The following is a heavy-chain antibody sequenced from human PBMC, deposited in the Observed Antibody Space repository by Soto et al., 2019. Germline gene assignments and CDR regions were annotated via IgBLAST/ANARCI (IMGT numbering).Heavy chain of an antibody. CDR3: AKGVGGGESGS. V-gene: IGHV3-23*01. J-gene: IGHJ5*02. CDR2: SNTAGGT. D-gene: IGHD5-12*01. CDR1: GFTLSSYV. Sequence: EVQLLESGGGLVQPGGSLRLSCAASGFTLSSYVMRWVCQAPGKGLEWVSSSNTAGGTSYADSVKGRFTISRDNPKNTIYLQMNSLRVEDTAIYYCAKGVGGGESGSWGQGTLVTVSS.